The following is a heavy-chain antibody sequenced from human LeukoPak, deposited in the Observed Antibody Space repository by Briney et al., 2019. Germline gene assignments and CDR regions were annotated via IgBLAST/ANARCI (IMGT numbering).Heavy chain of an antibody. D-gene: IGHD5-18*01. J-gene: IGHJ6*02. CDR2: IRSKAYGGTT. CDR1: GFTFGDYA. CDR3: TRVKGYSYGWGDYYYYGMDV. Sequence: GGSLRLSCTASGFTFGDYAMSWFRQAPGKGLEWVGFIRSKAYGGTTEYAASVKGRFTISRDDSKSIAYLQMNSLKTEDTAVYYCTRVKGYSYGWGDYYYYGMDVWGQGTLVTVSS. V-gene: IGHV3-49*03.